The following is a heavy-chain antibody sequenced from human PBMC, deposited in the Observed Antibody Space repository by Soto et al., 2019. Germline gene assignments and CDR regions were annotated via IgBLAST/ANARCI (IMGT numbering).Heavy chain of an antibody. J-gene: IGHJ4*02. Sequence: AGSLRLSYAASGIKFKTYSMHWSRQPLGKGLEWLAAICYDGTQNYYADSEKGRFIRSRDNSKKTLYLEMNSLRTEDTAVYYCTRAGGSSVTRLGPFHSWGESTLPTV. CDR2: ICYDGTQN. CDR1: GIKFKTYS. CDR3: TRAGGSSVTRLGPFHS. D-gene: IGHD4-17*01. V-gene: IGHV3-33*01.